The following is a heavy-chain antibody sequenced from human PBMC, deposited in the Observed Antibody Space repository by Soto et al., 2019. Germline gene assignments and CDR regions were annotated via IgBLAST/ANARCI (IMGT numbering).Heavy chain of an antibody. Sequence: PSDTLSLTCTVSGDSISGFHWSWIRQFPGRGLEWIGYIYYTGNTNYNPSLQSRVTMSVDTSKNQISLKLSSVTAADTAVYFCARDGVTTSVADYWGQGALVTVSS. V-gene: IGHV4-59*01. CDR2: IYYTGNT. CDR3: ARDGVTTSVADY. CDR1: GDSISGFH. D-gene: IGHD4-17*01. J-gene: IGHJ4*02.